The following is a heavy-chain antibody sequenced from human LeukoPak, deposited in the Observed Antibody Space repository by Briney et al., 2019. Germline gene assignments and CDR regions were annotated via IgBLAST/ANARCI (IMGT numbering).Heavy chain of an antibody. CDR2: MNPNSGNT. CDR3: ARGPLSGTRIDP. D-gene: IGHD6-13*01. J-gene: IGHJ5*02. V-gene: IGHV1-8*01. CDR1: GYTFTSYD. Sequence: ASVKVSSKASGYTFTSYDINWVRQATGQGLEGMGWMNPNSGNTGYAQKFQGRVTITRNTSISTAYMELSSLRSEDTALYYCARGPLSGTRIDPWGQGTLVTVSS.